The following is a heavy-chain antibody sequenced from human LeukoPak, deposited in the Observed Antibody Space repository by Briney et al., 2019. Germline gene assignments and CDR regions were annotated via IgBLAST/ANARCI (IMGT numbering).Heavy chain of an antibody. CDR2: MNPNSGNT. CDR3: ARLQDCSSTSCSPGFDP. Sequence: VASVKVSCKASGYTFTSYDINWVRQVPGQGLEWMGWMNPNSGNTGYAQKFQGRVTMTRNTSISTAYMELSSLRSEDTAVYYCARLQDCSSTSCSPGFDPWGQGTLVTVSS. CDR1: GYTFTSYD. J-gene: IGHJ5*02. V-gene: IGHV1-8*01. D-gene: IGHD2-2*01.